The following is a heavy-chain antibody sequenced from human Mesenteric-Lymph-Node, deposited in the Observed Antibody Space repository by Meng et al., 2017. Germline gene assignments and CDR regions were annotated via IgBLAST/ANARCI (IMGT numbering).Heavy chain of an antibody. Sequence: ASVKVSCKASGYTFTSYDVNWVRQATGQGREWMGWMNPNSGNTDYAQKFQGRVTMTRNTSINTAYMELSSLRSEDTAVYYCAIIVSYCDRTTCYVDGDWFDPWGQGTLVTVSS. CDR2: MNPNSGNT. D-gene: IGHD2-2*01. J-gene: IGHJ5*02. V-gene: IGHV1-8*01. CDR1: GYTFTSYD. CDR3: AIIVSYCDRTTCYVDGDWFDP.